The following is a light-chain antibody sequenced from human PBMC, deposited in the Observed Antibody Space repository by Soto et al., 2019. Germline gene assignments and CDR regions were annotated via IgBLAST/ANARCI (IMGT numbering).Light chain of an antibody. CDR1: SSDVGGYNY. J-gene: IGLJ1*01. CDR3: SSYRGGSALGV. V-gene: IGLV2-14*01. Sequence: QSVLTQPASVSGSPGQSITISCTGTSSDVGGYNYVSWYQQHPGKAPKLMIFVVINRPSGVSNRFSGSKSGSTASLTISGLQAEDEADYYCSSYRGGSALGVFGTGTKLTVL. CDR2: VVI.